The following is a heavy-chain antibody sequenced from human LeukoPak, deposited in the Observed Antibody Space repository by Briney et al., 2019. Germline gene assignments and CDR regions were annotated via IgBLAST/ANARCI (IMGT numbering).Heavy chain of an antibody. J-gene: IGHJ4*02. CDR2: ISYDGSNK. Sequence: GGSLRLSCAASGFTFSSYAMHWVRQPPGKGLEWVAVISYDGSNKYYADSVKGRFTISRDNSKNTLYLQMNSLRAEDTAVYYCARVGYYDKGNYFDYWGQGTLVTVSS. CDR3: ARVGYYDKGNYFDY. V-gene: IGHV3-30*04. CDR1: GFTFSSYA. D-gene: IGHD3-22*01.